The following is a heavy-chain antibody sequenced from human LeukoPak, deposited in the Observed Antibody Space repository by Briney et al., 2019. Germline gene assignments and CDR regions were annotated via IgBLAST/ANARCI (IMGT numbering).Heavy chain of an antibody. J-gene: IGHJ5*02. V-gene: IGHV1-18*01. Sequence: GASVKVSCKASGYTFTSYGISWVRQAPGQGLEWMGWISAHNGNTNYAQKLQGRVTMTTDTSTSTAYMELRSLRSDDTAVYYCARVRADYWRRFAAFDPWGQGTLVTVSS. CDR3: ARVRADYWRRFAAFDP. D-gene: IGHD5-12*01. CDR1: GYTFTSYG. CDR2: ISAHNGNT.